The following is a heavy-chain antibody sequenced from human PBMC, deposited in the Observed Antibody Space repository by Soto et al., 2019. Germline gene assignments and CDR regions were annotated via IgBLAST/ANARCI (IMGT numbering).Heavy chain of an antibody. CDR3: TRAPVALGEYFDY. D-gene: IGHD6-19*01. V-gene: IGHV1-8*01. Sequence: ASVKVSCKASGYPFTDYDINWVRQAPGQGLEWMGWINSYSGNTGYAQKFRGRVTMTSDTSLTSTYLELSSLTSDDTAVYYCTRAPVALGEYFDYWGQGTLVTVSS. CDR2: INSYSGNT. J-gene: IGHJ4*02. CDR1: GYPFTDYD.